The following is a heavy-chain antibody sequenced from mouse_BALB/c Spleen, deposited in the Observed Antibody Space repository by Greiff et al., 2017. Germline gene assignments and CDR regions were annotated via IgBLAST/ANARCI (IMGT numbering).Heavy chain of an antibody. D-gene: IGHD1-1*01. Sequence: VQLQQSGAELVKPGASVKLSCTASGFNIKDTYMHWVKQRPEQGLEWIGRIDPANGNTKYDPKFQGKATITADTSSNTAYLQLSSLTSADTAVYVYASVYYYGIKDAMDYWGQGTSVTVSA. V-gene: IGHV14-3*02. CDR1: GFNIKDTY. CDR3: ASVYYYGIKDAMDY. CDR2: IDPANGNT. J-gene: IGHJ4*01.